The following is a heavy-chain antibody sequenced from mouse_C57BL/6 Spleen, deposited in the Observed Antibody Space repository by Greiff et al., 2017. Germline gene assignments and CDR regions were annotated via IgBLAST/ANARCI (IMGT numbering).Heavy chain of an antibody. CDR3: ARDYGSSYWYFDV. J-gene: IGHJ1*03. V-gene: IGHV1-61*01. CDR1: GYTFTSYW. CDR2: IYPSDSET. Sequence: QVQLQQPGAELVRPGSSVKLSCKASGYTFTSYWMDWVKQKPGQGLEWIGNIYPSDSETHYNQKFKDKTTLTVDESSSTGYMQLSSLTSEDSEVYDCARDYGSSYWYFDVWGRGTKVTVSS. D-gene: IGHD1-1*01.